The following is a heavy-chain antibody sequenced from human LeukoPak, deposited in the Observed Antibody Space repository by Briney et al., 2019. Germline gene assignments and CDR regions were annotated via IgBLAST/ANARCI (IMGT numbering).Heavy chain of an antibody. D-gene: IGHD6-6*01. CDR3: GRDWQTSHAFDI. CDR1: GFTVSSNY. Sequence: PGGSLRLSCAASGFTVSSNYTSWVRQAPGKGLEWVAVISYDGGNKYYADSVKGRFTISRDNSKNTLYLQLDSLRADDTAVYYCGRDWQTSHAFDIWGQGTMVTVSS. J-gene: IGHJ3*02. CDR2: ISYDGGNK. V-gene: IGHV3-30-3*01.